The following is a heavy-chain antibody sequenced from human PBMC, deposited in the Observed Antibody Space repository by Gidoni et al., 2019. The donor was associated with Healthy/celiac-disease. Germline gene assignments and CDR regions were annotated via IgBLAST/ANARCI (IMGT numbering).Heavy chain of an antibody. Sequence: VQLVESGGGVVQPGRSLRLSCAAYGVTLSSYGMHWVRQAPGKGLEWVAVIWYDGSNKYYADSVKGRFTISRDNSKNTLYLQMNSLRAEDTAVYYCARGVYCSGGSCLDYWGQGTLVTVSS. D-gene: IGHD2-15*01. V-gene: IGHV3-33*01. CDR3: ARGVYCSGGSCLDY. CDR2: IWYDGSNK. CDR1: GVTLSSYG. J-gene: IGHJ4*02.